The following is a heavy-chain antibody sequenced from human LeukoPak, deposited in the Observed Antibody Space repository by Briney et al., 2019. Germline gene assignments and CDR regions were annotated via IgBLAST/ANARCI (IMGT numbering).Heavy chain of an antibody. CDR2: IYYSGST. CDR1: GGSISSYY. D-gene: IGHD3-16*01. Sequence: SETLSLTCTVSGGSISSYYWSWIRQPPGKGLEWIGYIYYSGSTNYNPSLKSRVTISVDTSKNQFSLKVNSVTAADTAVYYCARDPGGGYKDDALDIWGQGTMVTVSS. J-gene: IGHJ3*02. V-gene: IGHV4-59*12. CDR3: ARDPGGGYKDDALDI.